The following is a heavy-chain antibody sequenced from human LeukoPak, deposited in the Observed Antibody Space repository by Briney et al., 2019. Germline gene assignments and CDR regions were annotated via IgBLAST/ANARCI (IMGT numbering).Heavy chain of an antibody. Sequence: GASVKVSCKASGYALSGYYMHWVRQAPGQGLEWMGGIIPIFGTANYAQKFQGRVTITADESTSTAYMELSSLRSEDTAVYYCARGDALTGDDPYYFDYWGQGTLVTVSS. CDR3: ARGDALTGDDPYYFDY. V-gene: IGHV1-69*13. CDR1: GYALSGYY. D-gene: IGHD7-27*01. J-gene: IGHJ4*02. CDR2: IIPIFGTA.